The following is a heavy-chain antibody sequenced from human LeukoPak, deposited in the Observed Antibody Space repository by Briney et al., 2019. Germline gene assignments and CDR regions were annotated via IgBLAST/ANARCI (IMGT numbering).Heavy chain of an antibody. V-gene: IGHV1-46*01. CDR2: INPTGGPA. CDR1: VYTFTRYH. Sequence: ASVKVSCKASVYTFTRYHIHWVRQAPGQGLEWMGVINPTGGPATYAQKFQGRVTMTGDIFTNTIYMELSSLRSEDTAVYYCASTLSGWLDPWGQGTLVTVSS. CDR3: ASTLSGWLDP. J-gene: IGHJ5*02. D-gene: IGHD3-3*01.